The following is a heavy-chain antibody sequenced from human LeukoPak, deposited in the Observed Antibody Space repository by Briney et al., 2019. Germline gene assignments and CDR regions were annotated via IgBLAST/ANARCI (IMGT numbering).Heavy chain of an antibody. D-gene: IGHD6-13*01. CDR2: ITWDSDST. CDR1: GFTFDDYA. Sequence: HPGGSLRLSCAASGFTFDDYAMHWVRQAPGKGLEWVSLITWDSDSTYYADSVKGRFTISRDNSKSYLYLQMNSLRAEDTALYYCAKGTSSWHEFDSWGQGTLVTVSS. V-gene: IGHV3-43D*03. CDR3: AKGTSSWHEFDS. J-gene: IGHJ4*02.